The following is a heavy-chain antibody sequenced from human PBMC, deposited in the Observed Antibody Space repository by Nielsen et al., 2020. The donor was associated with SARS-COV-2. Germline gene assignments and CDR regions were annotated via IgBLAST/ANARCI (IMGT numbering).Heavy chain of an antibody. V-gene: IGHV1-69*13. CDR2: ILPMFLTP. D-gene: IGHD1-26*01. CDR1: GDTFNNYA. J-gene: IGHJ4*02. CDR3: AREGFSGTYFAR. Sequence: SVKVSCKASGDTFNNYAISWVRQAPGQGLEWMGTILPMFLTPKYAQRFQGRVTITADESTSTAYMGLSSLRSEDTAVYYCAREGFSGTYFARWGQGTLVTVSS.